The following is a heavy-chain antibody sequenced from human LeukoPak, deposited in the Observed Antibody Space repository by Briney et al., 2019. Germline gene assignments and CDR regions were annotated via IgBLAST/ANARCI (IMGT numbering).Heavy chain of an antibody. V-gene: IGHV3-23*01. J-gene: IGHJ4*02. D-gene: IGHD6-13*01. CDR1: GFTFSSYA. Sequence: GGSLRLSCAASGFTFSSYAMSWVRQAPGKGLEWVSAISGSGGSTYYADSVKGRFTISRDNSKNTLYLQMNSLRAEDTAVYYCARGIAAAGTTFDYWGQGTLVTVSS. CDR2: ISGSGGST. CDR3: ARGIAAAGTTFDY.